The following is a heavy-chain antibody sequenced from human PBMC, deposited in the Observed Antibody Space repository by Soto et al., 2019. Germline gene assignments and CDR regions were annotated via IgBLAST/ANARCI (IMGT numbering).Heavy chain of an antibody. CDR1: GYTFTGYY. CDR2: INPNSGGT. J-gene: IGHJ3*02. V-gene: IGHV1-2*04. D-gene: IGHD3-16*01. CDR3: ARDVGGVGLDAFDI. Sequence: QVQLVQSGAEVKKPGASVKVSCKASGYTFTGYYMHWVRQAPGQGPEWMGWINPNSGGTNYAQKFQVWVTMTRDTPISTAYMEMSRLRSDDTAVYYCARDVGGVGLDAFDIWGQGTMVTVSS.